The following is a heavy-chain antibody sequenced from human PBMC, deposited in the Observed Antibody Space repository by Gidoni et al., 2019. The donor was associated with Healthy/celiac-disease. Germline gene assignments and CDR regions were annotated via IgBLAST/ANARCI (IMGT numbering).Heavy chain of an antibody. CDR1: GGSISSYY. J-gene: IGHJ6*02. D-gene: IGHD2-2*02. V-gene: IGHV4-4*07. Sequence: QVQLQESGPGLVKPSETLSLTCTVSGGSISSYYWSWIRQPAGKGLEWIGRIYTGGSTNYNPSLKSRVTMSVDTSKNQFSLKLSSVTAADTAVYYCARDLGYCSSTSCYTGYYYYYYGMDVWGQGTTVTVSS. CDR2: IYTGGST. CDR3: ARDLGYCSSTSCYTGYYYYYYGMDV.